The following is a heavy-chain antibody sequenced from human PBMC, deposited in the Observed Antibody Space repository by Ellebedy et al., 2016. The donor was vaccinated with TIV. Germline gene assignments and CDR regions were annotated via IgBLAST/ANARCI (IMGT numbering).Heavy chain of an antibody. V-gene: IGHV3-7*01. CDR2: IKQDGSEK. J-gene: IGHJ3*02. CDR3: ARWSSSGWGI. D-gene: IGHD6-19*01. CDR1: GFTFSSYW. Sequence: GGSLRLXXVASGFTFSSYWMSWVRQAPGKGLEWVANIKQDGSEKYYVDSVKGRFTISRDNAKNSLYLQMNSLRAEDTAVYYCARWSSSGWGIWGQGTMVTVSS.